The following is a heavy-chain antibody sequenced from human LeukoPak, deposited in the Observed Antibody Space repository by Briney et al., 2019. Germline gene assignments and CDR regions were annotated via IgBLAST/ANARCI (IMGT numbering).Heavy chain of an antibody. V-gene: IGHV4-61*02. J-gene: IGHJ3*02. CDR2: IYTSGST. D-gene: IGHD1-26*01. CDR3: ARDNPVVGATYTDAFDI. Sequence: SETLSLTCTVSGGSISSGSYYWSWIRQPAGKGLEWIGRIYTSGSTNYNPSLKSRVTISVDTSKNQFSLKLSSVTAADTAVYYCARDNPVVGATYTDAFDIWGQGTMVTVSS. CDR1: GGSISSGSYY.